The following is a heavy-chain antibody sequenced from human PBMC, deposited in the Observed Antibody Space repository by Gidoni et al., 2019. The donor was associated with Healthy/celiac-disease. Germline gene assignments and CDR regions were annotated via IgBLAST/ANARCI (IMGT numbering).Heavy chain of an antibody. Sequence: QVQLVQSGAEVKKHGASVKFSCKASGYTFTGYYMHWVRQAHGQWLEWLGWINPNSGGTNYAQKFQGWVTLTRDRSISKAYMELSRLRSDDTAVYYCARASLIPAARLGWDVWGQGTTVTVSS. J-gene: IGHJ6*02. D-gene: IGHD6-6*01. CDR3: ARASLIPAARLGWDV. V-gene: IGHV1-2*04. CDR1: GYTFTGYY. CDR2: INPNSGGT.